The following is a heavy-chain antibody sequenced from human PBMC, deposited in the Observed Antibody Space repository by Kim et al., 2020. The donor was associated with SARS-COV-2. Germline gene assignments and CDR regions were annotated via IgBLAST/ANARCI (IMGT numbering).Heavy chain of an antibody. CDR3: ARDFLLASFPPQWLVQYEGFDT. V-gene: IGHV3-21*01. D-gene: IGHD6-19*01. CDR2: ISSSSSYI. Sequence: GGSLRLSCAASGFTFSSYSMNWVRQAPGKGLEWVSSISSSSSYIYYADSVKGRFTISRDNAKNSLYLQMNSLRAEDTAVYYCARDFLLASFPPQWLVQYEGFDTWGQGTLGTVSS. J-gene: IGHJ5*02. CDR1: GFTFSSYS.